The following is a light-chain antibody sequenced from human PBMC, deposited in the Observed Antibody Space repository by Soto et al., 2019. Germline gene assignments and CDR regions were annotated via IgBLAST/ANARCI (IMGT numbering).Light chain of an antibody. Sequence: EIVMTQSPATLSVSPGERATLSCRASQSVSSNLAWYKQKPGQAPRLLIYGASTRATGLPDRISGSGSGTEXXXXXXXLQSEDFALYYCQQYNDWPLTFGGGTKVEIK. V-gene: IGKV3-15*01. CDR3: QQYNDWPLT. J-gene: IGKJ4*01. CDR1: QSVSSN. CDR2: GAS.